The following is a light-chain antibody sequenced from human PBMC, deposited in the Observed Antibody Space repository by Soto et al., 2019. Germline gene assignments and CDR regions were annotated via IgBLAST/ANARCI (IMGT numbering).Light chain of an antibody. CDR1: QSASSSY. CDR3: QQYGGSPPYP. V-gene: IGKV3-20*01. Sequence: EIVVTQSPGTLSLSPGERATLSCRASQSASSSYLAWFQQKPGQAPSLLIYGASNRATGIPDRFSGSGSGTDVTLTISRLQPEDFAVYYWQQYGGSPPYPFGKGTKLVMK. J-gene: IGKJ2*01. CDR2: GAS.